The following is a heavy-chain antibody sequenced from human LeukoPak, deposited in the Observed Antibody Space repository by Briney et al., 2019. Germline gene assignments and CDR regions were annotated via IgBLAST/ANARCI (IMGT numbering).Heavy chain of an antibody. CDR1: GESFSGYY. CDR2: INHSGST. J-gene: IGHJ4*02. V-gene: IGHV4-34*01. CDR3: ARPTIVGATKGKYYFDY. Sequence: PSETLSLTCAVYGESFSGYYWSWIRQPPGKGLEWIREINHSGSTNYNPSLKSRVTISVDTSKKQFSLKLSSVTAADTAVYYCARPTIVGATKGKYYFDYWGQGTLVTVSS. D-gene: IGHD1-26*01.